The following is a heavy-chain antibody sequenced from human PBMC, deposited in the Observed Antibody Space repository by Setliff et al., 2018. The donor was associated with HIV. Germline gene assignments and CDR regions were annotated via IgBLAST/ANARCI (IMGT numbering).Heavy chain of an antibody. V-gene: IGHV3-21*01. CDR3: ARHVLVTRDVRYFDY. D-gene: IGHD2-21*02. J-gene: IGHJ4*02. Sequence: GGSLRLSCAASGFTFSSYSMNWVRQAPGKGLEWVSSISSSSSYIYYADSVKGRFTISRDNAKNSLYLQMNSLRAEDTAVYYCARHVLVTRDVRYFDYWGQGTLVTVSS. CDR1: GFTFSSYS. CDR2: ISSSSSYI.